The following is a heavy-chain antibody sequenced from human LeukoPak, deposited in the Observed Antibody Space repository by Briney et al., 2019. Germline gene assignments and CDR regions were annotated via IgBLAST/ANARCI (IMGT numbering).Heavy chain of an antibody. CDR2: ISSYDGIT. V-gene: IGHV1-18*01. CDR3: ARGAYYYGPGSYWIDY. Sequence: ASVKVSCKASGYTFTTFGVSWVRQAPGQGLEWMGWISSYDGITKSAQKLQGRVTMTTDTSTSTAYMELRSLRSDDTAVYYCARGAYYYGPGSYWIDYWGQGTLVTVSS. CDR1: GYTFTTFG. J-gene: IGHJ4*02. D-gene: IGHD3-10*01.